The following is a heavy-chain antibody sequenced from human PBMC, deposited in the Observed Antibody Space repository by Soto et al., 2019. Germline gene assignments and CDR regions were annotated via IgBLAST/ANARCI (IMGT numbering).Heavy chain of an antibody. J-gene: IGHJ6*03. CDR1: GYRFSRYG. CDR3: AALFWYLGRYYYYMYV. D-gene: IGHD6-13*01. V-gene: IGHV1-3*01. Sequence: GATVKASFKASGYRFSRYGMHWGRPAPGQRIEWMGWINAGNGNKKYSQKFQGRVTITRDTSASTAYMELSSLRSEDTAVYYCAALFWYLGRYYYYMYVLGKGSTVPGSS. CDR2: INAGNGNK.